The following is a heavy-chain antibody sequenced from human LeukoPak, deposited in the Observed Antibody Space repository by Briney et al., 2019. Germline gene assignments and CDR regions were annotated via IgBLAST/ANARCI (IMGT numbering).Heavy chain of an antibody. D-gene: IGHD6-13*01. V-gene: IGHV1-2*06. CDR2: INPNSGGT. Sequence: GASVKVSCKASGYTFTSYYMHWVRQAPGQGLEWMGRINPNSGGTNYAQKFQGRVTMTRDTSISTAYMELSRLRSDDTAVYYCARERQLVRWFDPWGQGTLVTVSS. CDR3: ARERQLVRWFDP. J-gene: IGHJ5*02. CDR1: GYTFTSYY.